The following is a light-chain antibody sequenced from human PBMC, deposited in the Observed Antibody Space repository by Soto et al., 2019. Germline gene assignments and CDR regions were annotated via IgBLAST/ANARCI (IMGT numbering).Light chain of an antibody. V-gene: IGKV3-11*01. J-gene: IGKJ5*01. CDR1: QSVSSY. CDR2: DAS. CDR3: QQRSNFIT. Sequence: EIVLTQSPATLSLSPGERATLSCRANQSVSSYLAWYQQKPGQAPRLLIYDASNRATAIPARFSGSGSGTDFTLTISSLEPEDFAVYYCQQRSNFITFGQGTRLEIK.